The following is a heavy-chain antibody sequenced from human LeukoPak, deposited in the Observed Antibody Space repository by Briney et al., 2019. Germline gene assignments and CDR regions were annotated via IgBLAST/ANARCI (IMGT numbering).Heavy chain of an antibody. D-gene: IGHD3-3*01. CDR3: ARDQFLDY. Sequence: ASVKVSCKTFDYTFTSYGISWVRQAPGQGLEWMGWISAYTGNMHFAQKFQGRVTMTTDTSTNTAYLELTSLRSDDTAVYYCARDQFLDYWGQGTPVTISS. V-gene: IGHV1-18*01. CDR1: DYTFTSYG. J-gene: IGHJ4*02. CDR2: ISAYTGNM.